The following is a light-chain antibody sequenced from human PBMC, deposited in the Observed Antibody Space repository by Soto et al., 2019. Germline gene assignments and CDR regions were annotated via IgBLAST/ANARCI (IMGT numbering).Light chain of an antibody. CDR1: QSVDRN. CDR3: QQFEKWPLT. Sequence: RVMTQSPDTLSVSPGERATLSCRASQSVDRNLAWYQQKPGQAPRLLLYGASTRATGIPARFSGSGSGTDFTLTISSLQSEDFAVYHCQQFEKWPLTFGGGTKVDIK. V-gene: IGKV3D-15*01. J-gene: IGKJ4*01. CDR2: GAS.